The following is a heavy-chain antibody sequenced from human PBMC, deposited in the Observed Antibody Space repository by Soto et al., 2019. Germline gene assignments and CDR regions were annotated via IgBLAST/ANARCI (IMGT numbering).Heavy chain of an antibody. CDR2: IIPIFGTA. CDR1: GGTFSSYA. J-gene: IGHJ6*02. CDR3: ARGYCSGGSCYAGHYYYYGMDV. V-gene: IGHV1-69*06. Sequence: ASVKVSCKASGGTFSSYAISWVRQAPGQGLEWMGGIIPIFGTANYAQKFQGRVTITADKSTSTAYMELSSLRSEDTAVYYCARGYCSGGSCYAGHYYYYGMDVWGQGTTVTVSS. D-gene: IGHD2-15*01.